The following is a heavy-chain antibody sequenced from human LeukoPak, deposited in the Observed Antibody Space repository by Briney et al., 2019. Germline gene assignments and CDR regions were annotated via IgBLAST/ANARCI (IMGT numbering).Heavy chain of an antibody. J-gene: IGHJ6*02. V-gene: IGHV3-21*01. D-gene: IGHD6-25*01. CDR2: ISSSSSYI. CDR3: ASGSPRGPGYGMDV. CDR1: GFTFSSYS. Sequence: GGSLRLSCAASGFTFSSYSMNWVRQAPGKGLEWVSSISSSSSYIYYADSVKGRFTISRDNAKNSLYLQMNSLRAEDTAVYYCASGSPRGPGYGMDVWGQGTTVTVSS.